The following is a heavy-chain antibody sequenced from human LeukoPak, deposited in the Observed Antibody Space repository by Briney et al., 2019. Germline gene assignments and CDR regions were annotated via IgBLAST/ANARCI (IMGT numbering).Heavy chain of an antibody. CDR2: IYTSGST. V-gene: IGHV4-4*07. CDR3: ARDRPAVPAAFDY. CDR1: GGSISSYY. J-gene: IGHJ4*02. D-gene: IGHD2-2*01. Sequence: KPSETLSLTCTVSGGSISSYYWSRIRQPAGTGLEWIGRIYTSGSTNYNPSLKSRVTMSVDTSKNQFSLKLSSVTAADTAVYYCARDRPAVPAAFDYWGQGTLVTVSS.